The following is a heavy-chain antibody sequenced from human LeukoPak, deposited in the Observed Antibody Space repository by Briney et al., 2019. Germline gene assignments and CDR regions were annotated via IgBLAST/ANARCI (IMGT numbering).Heavy chain of an antibody. CDR2: ISGSGGST. Sequence: GGSLRLSCAASGFTFSSYAMSWVRQAPGKGLEWVSAISGSGGSTYYADSVKGRFTISRDNSKNTLYLQMNSLRAEDTAVYYCAKDLGLLWFGKLRFGGTFDPWGQGTLVTVSS. V-gene: IGHV3-23*01. J-gene: IGHJ5*02. D-gene: IGHD3-10*01. CDR3: AKDLGLLWFGKLRFGGTFDP. CDR1: GFTFSSYA.